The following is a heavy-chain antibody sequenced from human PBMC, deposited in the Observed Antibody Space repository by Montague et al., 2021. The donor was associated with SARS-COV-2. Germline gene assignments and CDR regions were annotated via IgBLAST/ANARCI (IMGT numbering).Heavy chain of an antibody. J-gene: IGHJ4*02. CDR2: FSSSSSNYI. V-gene: IGHV3-21*01. CDR1: GFTFSSYS. Sequence: SLSLSCAASGFTFSSYSMNWVRQAPGKGLEWVSSFSSSSSNYIHYADSVKGRFTISRDNAKNSLYLQMNSLRAEDTAVYFCARDYRHNYDFWGLDYWGQGTLVTVSS. D-gene: IGHD3/OR15-3a*01. CDR3: ARDYRHNYDFWGLDY.